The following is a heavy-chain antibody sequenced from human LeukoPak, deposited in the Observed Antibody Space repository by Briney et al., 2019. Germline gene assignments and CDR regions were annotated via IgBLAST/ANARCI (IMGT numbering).Heavy chain of an antibody. Sequence: SETLSLTCTVSGGSISSYYWTWIRQPPGKGLEWIGYIYYSGTTYYNPSLKSRVTISVDTSKNQFSLKLSSVTAADTAVYYCARGAVGGPEYWGQGTLVTVSS. CDR2: IYYSGTT. J-gene: IGHJ4*02. V-gene: IGHV4-59*01. CDR3: ARGAVGGPEY. D-gene: IGHD3-16*01. CDR1: GGSISSYY.